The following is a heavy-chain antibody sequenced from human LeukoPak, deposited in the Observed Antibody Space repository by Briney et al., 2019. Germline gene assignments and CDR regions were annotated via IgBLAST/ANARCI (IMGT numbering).Heavy chain of an antibody. Sequence: SETLSLTCTVSADSMRDHFWSWIRQPPGKGLEWIGYIYYRETTNYNPSLKSRVTMSIDKSKRQFSLRLNSVTASDTAVYYCARTGDVYDTLTGYSYFFDYWGQGTLVTVSS. CDR3: ARTGDVYDTLTGYSYFFDY. CDR2: IYYRETT. V-gene: IGHV4-59*08. D-gene: IGHD3-9*01. CDR1: ADSMRDHF. J-gene: IGHJ4*02.